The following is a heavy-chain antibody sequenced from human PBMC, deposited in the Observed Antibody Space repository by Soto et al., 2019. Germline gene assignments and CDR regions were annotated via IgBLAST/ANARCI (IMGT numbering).Heavy chain of an antibody. J-gene: IGHJ4*02. CDR1: GFTFSSYA. D-gene: IGHD2-8*02. Sequence: EVQVLESGGGLVQPGGSLRLSCAASGFTFSSYAMSWVRQAPGKGLEWVSSISGSGGSTYYADSVKGRFTISRDNSKNTLYLQMNSLRAEDTAVYYCAKDPGEDTYWFYYWGQGTLVTVSS. CDR3: AKDPGEDTYWFYY. V-gene: IGHV3-23*01. CDR2: ISGSGGST.